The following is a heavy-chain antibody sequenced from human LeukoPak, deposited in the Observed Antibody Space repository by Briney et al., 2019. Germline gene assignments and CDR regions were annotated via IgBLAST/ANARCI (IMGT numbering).Heavy chain of an antibody. V-gene: IGHV4-30-4*01. J-gene: IGHJ6*02. CDR1: GGSISSGDYS. Sequence: SETLSLTCTVSGGSISSGDYSWSWIRQPPGKGLEWIGYIYYSGSTYYNPSLKSRATISVDTSKNQFSLKLSSVTAADTAVYYCARDVHYGMDVWGQGTTVTVSS. CDR2: IYYSGST. CDR3: ARDVHYGMDV.